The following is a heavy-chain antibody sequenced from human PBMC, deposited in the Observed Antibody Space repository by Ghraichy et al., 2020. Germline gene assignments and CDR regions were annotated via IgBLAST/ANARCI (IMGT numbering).Heavy chain of an antibody. V-gene: IGHV4-59*08. J-gene: IGHJ4*02. Sequence: SQTLSLTCTVSGGSISSYYWSWIRQPPGKGLEWIGFIYYSGSANYNPSLKSRVTISVDTSKNQFSLKLSSVTAADTAVYYCASIPMDNYGYSGYVNDYWGQGTLVTVSS. CDR2: IYYSGSA. CDR3: ASIPMDNYGYSGYVNDY. CDR1: GGSISSYY. D-gene: IGHD5-12*01.